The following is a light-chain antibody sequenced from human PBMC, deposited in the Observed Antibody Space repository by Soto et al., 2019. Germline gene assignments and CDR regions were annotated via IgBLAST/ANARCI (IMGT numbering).Light chain of an antibody. V-gene: IGKV3-20*01. CDR1: QSVTSNS. Sequence: EIVLAQSPDTLSLSPGERASLSCRASQSVTSNSLAWYQQKPGHAPRLLVDGASSKATGIPDRFSGSGSETDFSLTISRLEPEDFAVYFWQQYGTSRLTFGGGTKVEIK. J-gene: IGKJ4*01. CDR2: GAS. CDR3: QQYGTSRLT.